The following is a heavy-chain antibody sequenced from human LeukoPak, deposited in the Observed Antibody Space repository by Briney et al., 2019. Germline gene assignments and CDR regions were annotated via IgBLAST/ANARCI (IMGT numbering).Heavy chain of an antibody. Sequence: PSETLSLTCTVSGGSIGSYYWSWIRQPPGKGLEWIGYIYYSGSANYNPSLKSRVTISVDTSKNQFSLKLSSVTAADTAVYYCARHINGGFDYWGQGTLVTVSS. CDR1: GGSIGSYY. D-gene: IGHD3-10*01. CDR3: ARHINGGFDY. CDR2: IYYSGSA. J-gene: IGHJ4*02. V-gene: IGHV4-59*08.